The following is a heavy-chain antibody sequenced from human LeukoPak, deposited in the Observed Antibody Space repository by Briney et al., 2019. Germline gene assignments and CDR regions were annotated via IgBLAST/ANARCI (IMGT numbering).Heavy chain of an antibody. CDR1: GYTFTGYY. V-gene: IGHV1-2*02. D-gene: IGHD6-13*01. J-gene: IGHJ5*02. CDR3: ARSGAAGTVTADWFDP. Sequence: ASVKVSCKASGYTFTGYYMHWVRQAPGQGLEWMGWINPNCGGTNYAQKFQGRVTMTRDTSISTAYMELSRLRSDDTAVYYCARSGAAGTVTADWFDPWGQGTLVTVSS. CDR2: INPNCGGT.